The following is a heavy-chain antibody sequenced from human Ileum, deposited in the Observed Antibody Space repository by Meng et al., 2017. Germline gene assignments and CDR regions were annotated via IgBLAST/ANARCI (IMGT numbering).Heavy chain of an antibody. CDR1: GFTVSSNY. Sequence: VERVETGGGLIQPGGSLRLSCAASGFTVSSNYMSWVRQAPGKGLEWVSVIYSGGSTYYADSVKGRFTISRDNSRNTLYLQMNSLRADDTAVYYCVREQYESRGHWGQGTLVTVSS. V-gene: IGHV3-53*02. CDR3: VREQYESRGH. J-gene: IGHJ4*02. D-gene: IGHD3-22*01. CDR2: IYSGGST.